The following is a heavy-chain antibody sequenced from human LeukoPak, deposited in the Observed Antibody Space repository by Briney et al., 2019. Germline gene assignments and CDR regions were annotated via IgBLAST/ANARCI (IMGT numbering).Heavy chain of an antibody. CDR1: GFTFSSYW. V-gene: IGHV3-74*01. Sequence: GGSLRLSCAASGFTFSSYWMHWVRQAPGKGLVWVSRINSDGSSTSYADSVKGRFTISRDNAKNTLYLQMNSLRAEDTAVYYCARDAMVRGVINYYYMDVWGKGTTVTISS. CDR2: INSDGSST. J-gene: IGHJ6*03. D-gene: IGHD3-10*01. CDR3: ARDAMVRGVINYYYMDV.